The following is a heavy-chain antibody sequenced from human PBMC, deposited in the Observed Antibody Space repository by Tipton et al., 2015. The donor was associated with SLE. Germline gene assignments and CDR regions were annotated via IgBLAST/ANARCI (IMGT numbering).Heavy chain of an antibody. Sequence: SLRLSCAASGFTFSSYAMSWVRQAPGKGLEWVSAISGSGGSTHYADSVKGRFTISRDNSKNTLYLQMNSLRAEDTAIYYCAKERGWGLGPSYMDVWGKGTTVTVSS. CDR1: GFTFSSYA. D-gene: IGHD7-27*01. V-gene: IGHV3-23*01. CDR2: ISGSGGST. J-gene: IGHJ6*03. CDR3: AKERGWGLGPSYMDV.